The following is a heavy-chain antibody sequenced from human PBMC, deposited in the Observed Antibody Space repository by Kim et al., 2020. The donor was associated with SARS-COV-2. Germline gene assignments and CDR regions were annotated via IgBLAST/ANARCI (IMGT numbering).Heavy chain of an antibody. D-gene: IGHD2-2*01. CDR2: IYYSGST. CDR3: ARGLGYCSSTSWTECYGMDV. V-gene: IGHV4-31*03. CDR1: GGSISSGGYY. J-gene: IGHJ6*02. Sequence: SETLSLTCTVSGGSISSGGYYWSWIRQHPGKGLEWIGYIYYSGSTYYNPSLKSRVTISVDTSKNQFSLKLSSVTAADTAVYYCARGLGYCSSTSWTECYGMDVWGQGTTVTVSS.